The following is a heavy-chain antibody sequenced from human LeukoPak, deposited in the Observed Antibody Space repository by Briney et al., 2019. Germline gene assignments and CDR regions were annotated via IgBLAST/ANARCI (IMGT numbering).Heavy chain of an antibody. D-gene: IGHD2-15*01. V-gene: IGHV1-2*02. J-gene: IGHJ4*02. CDR3: ARVQAECSGGSCYYNY. CDR1: GYTFTGYY. CDR2: INPNSGGT. Sequence: ASVKVSCKASGYTFTGYYVHWVRQAPGQGLEWIGWINPNSGGTNYAQKFQGRVTMTRDTSISTAYMELSRLRSDDTAVYYCARVQAECSGGSCYYNYWGQGTLVTVSS.